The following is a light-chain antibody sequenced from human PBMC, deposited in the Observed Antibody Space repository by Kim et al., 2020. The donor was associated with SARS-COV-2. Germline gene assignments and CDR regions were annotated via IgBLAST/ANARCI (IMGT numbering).Light chain of an antibody. CDR3: QTWDTGIRV. Sequence: ASVKLTCTLSSGPTDTDITWHQQQPEKGPRYLMKVNSDGSHSRGDGIPVRFSGSRSGAGRYLIISSLQSEDEADYYCQTWDTGIRVFGGGTQLTVL. CDR2: VNSDGSH. V-gene: IGLV4-69*01. J-gene: IGLJ3*02. CDR1: SGPTDTD.